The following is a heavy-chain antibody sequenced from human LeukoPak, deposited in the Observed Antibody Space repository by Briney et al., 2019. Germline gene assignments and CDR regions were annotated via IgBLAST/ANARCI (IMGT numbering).Heavy chain of an antibody. D-gene: IGHD1-7*01. J-gene: IGHJ4*02. CDR1: GFTFSNYY. CDR2: ISSSAVTM. Sequence: GGSLRLSCAASGFTFSNYYISWIRQAPGKGLEWVSYISSSAVTMYYADSVKGRFTISRDNAKNSLYLQMNSLRAEDTAVYYCARANNWNYPYYFDYWGQGTLVTVSS. CDR3: ARANNWNYPYYFDY. V-gene: IGHV3-11*01.